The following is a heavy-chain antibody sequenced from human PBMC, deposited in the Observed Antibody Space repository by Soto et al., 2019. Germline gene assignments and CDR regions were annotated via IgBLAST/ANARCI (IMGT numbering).Heavy chain of an antibody. J-gene: IGHJ4*02. CDR3: ASGSVGYYDSSGREY. CDR1: GGSISSSNW. D-gene: IGHD3-22*01. CDR2: IYHSGST. V-gene: IGHV4-4*02. Sequence: HVQLQESGPGLVKPSGTLSLTCVVSGGSISSSNWWSWVRQPPGKGLEWIGEIYHSGSTNYNPSLKSPVNISPDKSKNQFSLKLSSVTAADTAVYYCASGSVGYYDSSGREYWGQGTLVTVSS.